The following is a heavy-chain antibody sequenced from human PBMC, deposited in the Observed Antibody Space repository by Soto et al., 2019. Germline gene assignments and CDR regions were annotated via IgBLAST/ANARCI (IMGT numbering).Heavy chain of an antibody. V-gene: IGHV1-18*01. D-gene: IGHD6-19*01. J-gene: IGHJ4*02. CDR1: GYTFTSYG. Sequence: ASVKVSCKASGYTFTSYGISWVRQAPGQGLEWMGWISAYNGNTNYAQKLQGRVTMTTDTSTSTAYMELRSLRSDDTAVYYCAREVGIAVAGSFDYWGQGTLVTVSS. CDR2: ISAYNGNT. CDR3: AREVGIAVAGSFDY.